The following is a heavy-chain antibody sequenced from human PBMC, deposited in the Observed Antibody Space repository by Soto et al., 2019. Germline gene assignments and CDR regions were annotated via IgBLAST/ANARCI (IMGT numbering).Heavy chain of an antibody. D-gene: IGHD6-19*01. CDR1: GGSISSGGYS. Sequence: QLQLQESGSGLVKPSQTLSVTCAVSGGSISSGGYSWSWIRLPPGKGLEWIGYIYHSGSTYYNPSLKSRLTISVDRSKNQFSLKLSSVTAADTAVYYCARAGGSGAVAVDYWGQGTLVTVST. J-gene: IGHJ4*02. CDR2: IYHSGST. V-gene: IGHV4-30-2*01. CDR3: ARAGGSGAVAVDY.